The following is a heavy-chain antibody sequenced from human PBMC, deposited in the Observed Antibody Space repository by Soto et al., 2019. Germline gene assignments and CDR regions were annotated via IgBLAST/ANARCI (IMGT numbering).Heavy chain of an antibody. Sequence: PSETLSLTCTVSGGSISSSSYYWGWIRQPPGKGLEWIGSIYYSGSTYYNPSLKSRVTISVDTSKNQFSLKLSSVTAADTAVYYFVCLMIRYTPEYRHYRGQGTLLTVSS. D-gene: IGHD3-16*02. CDR2: IYYSGST. J-gene: IGHJ4*02. CDR1: GGSISSSSYY. CDR3: VCLMIRYTPEYRHY. V-gene: IGHV4-39*01.